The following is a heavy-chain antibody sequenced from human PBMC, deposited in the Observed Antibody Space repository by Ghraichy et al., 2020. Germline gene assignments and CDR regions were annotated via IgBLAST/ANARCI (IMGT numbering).Heavy chain of an antibody. J-gene: IGHJ3*02. D-gene: IGHD6-19*01. CDR1: GFSLSTSGVG. V-gene: IGHV2-5*05. CDR3: AHSPGSQYSSGWYVYAFDI. CDR2: IYWDDDK. Sequence: SGPTLVKPTPTLTLTCTFSGFSLSTSGVGVGWIRQPPGKALEWLALIYWDDDKRYGPSLKSRLTITKDTSKNQVVLTMTNMDPVDTATYYCAHSPGSQYSSGWYVYAFDIWGQGTMVTVSS.